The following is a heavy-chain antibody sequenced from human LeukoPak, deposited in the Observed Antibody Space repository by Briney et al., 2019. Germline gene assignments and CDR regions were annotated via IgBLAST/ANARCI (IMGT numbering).Heavy chain of an antibody. J-gene: IGHJ4*02. CDR3: AKASWVSSTGAVR. CDR1: GLSFSSFA. CDR2: IRGNGET. D-gene: IGHD1-14*01. V-gene: IGHV3-23*01. Sequence: GGSLRLSCAASGLSFSSFAMSWVRQGPARGLEWVSSIRGNGETFHADSVKGRFTLSSDSSRNTVYFQLNNLRVEDTAIYYCAKASWVSSTGAVRWGQGTLVTVSS.